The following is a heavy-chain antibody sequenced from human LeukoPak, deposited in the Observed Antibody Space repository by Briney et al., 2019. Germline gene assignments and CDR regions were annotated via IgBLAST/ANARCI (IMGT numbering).Heavy chain of an antibody. Sequence: SETLSLTCTVSGGSISSYYWSWIRQPPGKGLEWIGYIFYTGSTYYNPSLKSRVTISVDTSKNQFSLKLSSVTAADTAVYYCARVPTVTFFDYWGQGTLVTVSS. D-gene: IGHD4-17*01. CDR1: GGSISSYY. J-gene: IGHJ4*02. CDR3: ARVPTVTFFDY. CDR2: IFYTGST. V-gene: IGHV4-59*08.